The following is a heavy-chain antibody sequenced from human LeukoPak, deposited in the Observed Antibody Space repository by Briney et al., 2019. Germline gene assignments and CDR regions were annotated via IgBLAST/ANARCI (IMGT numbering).Heavy chain of an antibody. D-gene: IGHD4-23*01. CDR1: GGSISTYY. J-gene: IGHJ6*03. V-gene: IGHV4-59*01. Sequence: SETLSLTCTVSGGSISTYYWSWIRQPPGKGLEWIGYIYYSGSTNYNPPLKSRVTISVDTSNNQFSLKLSSVTAADTAVYYCARTNYGGNSIYYYYMDVWGKGTTVTVSS. CDR3: ARTNYGGNSIYYYYMDV. CDR2: IYYSGST.